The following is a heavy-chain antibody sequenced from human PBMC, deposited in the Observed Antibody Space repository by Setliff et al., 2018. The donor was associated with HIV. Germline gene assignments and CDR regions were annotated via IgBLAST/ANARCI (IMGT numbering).Heavy chain of an antibody. Sequence: GASVKVSCKASGYTFTSYYMHWVRQAPGQGLEWMGIINPSGGSTSYAQKFQGRVTMTRDTSISTAYMELSRLRSDDTAVYYCARDYYDSSGYIFFPGLPDYWGQGTLVTVSS. CDR2: INPSGGST. CDR1: GYTFTSYY. CDR3: ARDYYDSSGYIFFPGLPDY. J-gene: IGHJ4*02. D-gene: IGHD3-22*01. V-gene: IGHV1-46*01.